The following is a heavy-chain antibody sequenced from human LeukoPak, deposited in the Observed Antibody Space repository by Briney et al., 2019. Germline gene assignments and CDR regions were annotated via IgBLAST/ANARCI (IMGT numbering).Heavy chain of an antibody. CDR3: ARDAIVVVAATPGMGV. V-gene: IGHV1-46*01. CDR1: GYTFTSYY. J-gene: IGHJ6*02. CDR2: INPSGGST. D-gene: IGHD2-15*01. Sequence: ASVKVSCKASGYTFTSYYMHWVRQAPGQGLEWMGIINPSGGSTSYAQKFQGRVTMTRDTSTSTVYMELSSLRSEDTAVYYCARDAIVVVAATPGMGVWGQGATVTASS.